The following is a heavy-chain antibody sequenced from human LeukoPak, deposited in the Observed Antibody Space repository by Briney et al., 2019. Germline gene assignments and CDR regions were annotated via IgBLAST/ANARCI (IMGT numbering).Heavy chain of an antibody. CDR3: ARASDPYFDY. CDR2: ISSSSSYI. V-gene: IGHV3-21*01. CDR1: GFTFSSYS. J-gene: IGHJ4*02. Sequence: GGSLRLSCAASGFTFSSYSMNWVRQAPGKGLEWVSSISSSSSYIYYADSVTGRFTISRDNAKNSLYLQMNSLRAEDTAVYYCARASDPYFDYWGQGTLVTVSS.